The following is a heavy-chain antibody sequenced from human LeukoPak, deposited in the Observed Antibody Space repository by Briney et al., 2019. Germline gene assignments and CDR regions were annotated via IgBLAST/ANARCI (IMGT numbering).Heavy chain of an antibody. J-gene: IGHJ1*01. D-gene: IGHD2-21*02. CDR1: GFTFSSYG. Sequence: GGSLRLSRLASGFTFSSYGMHWVRQAPGKGLEWVAVISYDGSNKYYADSVKGRFTISRDNSKNTLYLQMNSLRAEDTAVYYCVKDDIVVVTVTRPHEYFQHWGQGTLVTVSS. CDR3: VKDDIVVVTVTRPHEYFQH. V-gene: IGHV3-30*18. CDR2: ISYDGSNK.